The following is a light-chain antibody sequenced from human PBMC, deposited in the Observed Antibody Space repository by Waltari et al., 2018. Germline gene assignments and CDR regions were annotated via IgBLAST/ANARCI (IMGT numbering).Light chain of an antibody. V-gene: IGKV1-5*03. CDR3: QHYDTYTWT. J-gene: IGKJ1*01. Sequence: DIQITQSPSTLSASVGDRVTITCRASQSISDWLAWYQQKPGKAPDLLIYKASSLESGVPSRFSGSGSGTEFTLTISSLQPDDFATYYCQHYDTYTWTFGQGTKVEIK. CDR2: KAS. CDR1: QSISDW.